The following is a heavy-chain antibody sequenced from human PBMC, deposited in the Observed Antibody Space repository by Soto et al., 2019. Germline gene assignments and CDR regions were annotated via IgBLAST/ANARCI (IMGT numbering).Heavy chain of an antibody. CDR2: IYYSGST. CDR3: ASTTLIVGATTRSYYYYGMDV. V-gene: IGHV4-61*01. Sequence: SETLSLTCTVSGGSVSSGSYYWSWIRQPPGKGLEWIGYIYYSGSTNYNPSLKSRVTISVDTSKNQFSLKLSSVTAADTAVYYCASTTLIVGATTRSYYYYGMDVWGQGTTVTVSS. CDR1: GGSVSSGSYY. J-gene: IGHJ6*02. D-gene: IGHD1-26*01.